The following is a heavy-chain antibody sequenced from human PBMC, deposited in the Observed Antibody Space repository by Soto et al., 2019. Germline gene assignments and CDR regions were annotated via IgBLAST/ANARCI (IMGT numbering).Heavy chain of an antibody. CDR1: GGSFSGYY. CDR2: INHSGST. Sequence: SETLSLTCAVYGGSFSGYYWSWIRQPPGKGLEWIGEINHSGSTNYNPSLKSRVTISVDTSKNQFSLKLSSVTAADTAVYYCARGSIAAAGKKGFDYWGQGTLVTSPQ. CDR3: ARGSIAAAGKKGFDY. V-gene: IGHV4-34*01. D-gene: IGHD6-13*01. J-gene: IGHJ4*02.